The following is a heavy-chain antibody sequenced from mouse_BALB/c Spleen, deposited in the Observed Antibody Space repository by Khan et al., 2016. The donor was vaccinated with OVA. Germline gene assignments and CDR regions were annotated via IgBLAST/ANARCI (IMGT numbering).Heavy chain of an antibody. J-gene: IGHJ1*01. V-gene: IGHV1-9*01. CDR3: ARYCNHCYFDV. CDR2: ILPGSGST. Sequence: VQLQESGAELMKPGASVKISCKATGYTFSSYWIEWVKQRPGHGLGWIGEILPGSGSTNYNERFKGKATFTADTSSNTVYMQLSSLTSDDSAVYYCARYCNHCYFDVWGAGTTVTVSS. CDR1: GYTFSSYW. D-gene: IGHD2-1*01.